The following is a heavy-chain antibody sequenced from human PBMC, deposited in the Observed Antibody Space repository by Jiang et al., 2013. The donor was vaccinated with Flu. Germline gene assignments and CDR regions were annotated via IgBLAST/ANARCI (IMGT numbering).Heavy chain of an antibody. CDR1: GGTFSSYA. CDR2: IIPIFGTA. V-gene: IGHV1-69*01. D-gene: IGHD3-22*01. Sequence: SGAEVKNPGASVKVSCKASGGTFSSYAISWVRQAPGQGLEWMGGIIPIFGTANYAQKFQGRVTITADESTSTAYMELSSLRSEDTAVYYCARDPSYYYDTGYYYYGMDVWGQGTTVTVSS. CDR3: ARDPSYYYDTGYYYYGMDV. J-gene: IGHJ6*02.